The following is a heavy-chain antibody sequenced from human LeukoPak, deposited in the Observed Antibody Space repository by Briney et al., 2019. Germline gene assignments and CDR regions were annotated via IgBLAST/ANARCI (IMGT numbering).Heavy chain of an antibody. Sequence: ASVEVSCKASGYTFTGYYMHWVRQAPGQGLEWMGWINPNSGGANYAQKFQGRVTMTRDTSISTAYMELSRLRSDDTAVYYCARGLGPIAMFDPWGQGTLVTVSS. D-gene: IGHD6-6*01. CDR3: ARGLGPIAMFDP. CDR2: INPNSGGA. J-gene: IGHJ5*02. V-gene: IGHV1-2*02. CDR1: GYTFTGYY.